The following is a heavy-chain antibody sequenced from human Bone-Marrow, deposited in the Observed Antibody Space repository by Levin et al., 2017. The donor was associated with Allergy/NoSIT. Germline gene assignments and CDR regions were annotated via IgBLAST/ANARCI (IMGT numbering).Heavy chain of an antibody. CDR2: ISYSSAST. CDR1: GFILNDYY. J-gene: IGHJ3*02. Sequence: GGSLRLSCAASGFILNDYYMNWIRQEAPGKGLEWISHISYSSASTNYADSVKGRFTISRDNDKNSLYLQMSSLRAEDTAVYFCARGAYCSGGSCAFDIWGQGTMVTVSS. CDR3: ARGAYCSGGSCAFDI. V-gene: IGHV3-11*06. D-gene: IGHD2-15*01.